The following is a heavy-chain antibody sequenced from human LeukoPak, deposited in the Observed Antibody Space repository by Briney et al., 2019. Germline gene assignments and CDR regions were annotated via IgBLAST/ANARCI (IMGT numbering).Heavy chain of an antibody. Sequence: GGSLRLSCAASGFTFSSYSMNWVRQAPGKGLEWVSVIYSGGSTYYADSVKGRFTISRDNSKNTLYLQMNSLRAEDTAVYYCARRRGDYYDSSGPWWFDPWGQGTLVAVSS. V-gene: IGHV3-66*01. CDR3: ARRRGDYYDSSGPWWFDP. J-gene: IGHJ5*02. D-gene: IGHD3-22*01. CDR1: GFTFSSYS. CDR2: IYSGGST.